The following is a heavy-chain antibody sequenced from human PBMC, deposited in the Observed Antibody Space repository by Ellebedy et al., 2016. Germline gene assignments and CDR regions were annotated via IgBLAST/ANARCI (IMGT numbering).Heavy chain of an antibody. CDR3: ARDYGDYTFDY. D-gene: IGHD4-17*01. Sequence: GGSLRLXXAASGFTFSSYSMNWVRQAPGKGLEWVSYISSSSSTIYYADSVKGRFTISRDNSKNTLYLQMNSLRAEDTAVYYCARDYGDYTFDYWGQGTLVTVSS. J-gene: IGHJ4*02. CDR1: GFTFSSYS. CDR2: ISSSSSTI. V-gene: IGHV3-48*01.